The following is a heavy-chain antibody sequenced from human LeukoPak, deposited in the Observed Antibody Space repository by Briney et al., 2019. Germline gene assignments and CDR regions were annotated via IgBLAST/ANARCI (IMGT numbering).Heavy chain of an antibody. CDR2: ISSSSSTI. Sequence: SGGSLRLSCAASGFTFSSYSMNWVRQAPGKGLEWVSYISSSSSTIYYADSVKGRFTISRDNSKNTLYLQMNSLRAEDTAVYYCAKGTRVIAVAGTLDYWGQGTLVTVSS. D-gene: IGHD6-19*01. J-gene: IGHJ4*02. V-gene: IGHV3-48*01. CDR1: GFTFSSYS. CDR3: AKGTRVIAVAGTLDY.